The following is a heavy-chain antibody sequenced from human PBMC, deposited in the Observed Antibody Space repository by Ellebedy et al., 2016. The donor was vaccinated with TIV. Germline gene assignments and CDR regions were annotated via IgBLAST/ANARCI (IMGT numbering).Heavy chain of an antibody. CDR2: INEDGTKK. D-gene: IGHD4-17*01. J-gene: IGHJ2*01. CDR1: EFTLTNYW. CDR3: ARAIYGASYL. Sequence: GGSLRLSCTASEFTLTNYWMTWVRQAPGKGLEWVANINEDGTKKPYVASVKVRFTISRDNAGNSLYLQMNSLGAEDTAVYYCARAIYGASYLWGRGTQVTVSS. V-gene: IGHV3-7*01.